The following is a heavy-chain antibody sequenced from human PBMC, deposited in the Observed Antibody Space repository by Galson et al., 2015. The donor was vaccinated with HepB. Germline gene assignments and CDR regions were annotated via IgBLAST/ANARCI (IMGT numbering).Heavy chain of an antibody. D-gene: IGHD6-19*01. V-gene: IGHV1-69*02. Sequence: SVKVSCKASGGTFSSYTISWVRQAPGQGLEWMGRIIPILGIANYAQKFQGRVTITADKSTSTAYMELSSLRSEDTAVYYCARSQEPDSGWYRAHYYYGMDVWGQGTTVTVSS. J-gene: IGHJ6*02. CDR1: GGTFSSYT. CDR2: IIPILGIA. CDR3: ARSQEPDSGWYRAHYYYGMDV.